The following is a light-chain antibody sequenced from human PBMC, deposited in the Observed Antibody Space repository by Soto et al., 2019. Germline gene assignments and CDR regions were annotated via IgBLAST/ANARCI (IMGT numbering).Light chain of an antibody. CDR1: QGISSA. J-gene: IGKJ4*01. Sequence: AIQLTQSPSSLYASVGDRVTITCRASQGISSALAWYQQKPGKAPKLLFYDASSLESGVPSRFSGSGSGTDFTLTIISLHHEDFADYCCQQFTNYLLLTFGGGTKVEIK. V-gene: IGKV1D-13*01. CDR3: QQFTNYLLLT. CDR2: DAS.